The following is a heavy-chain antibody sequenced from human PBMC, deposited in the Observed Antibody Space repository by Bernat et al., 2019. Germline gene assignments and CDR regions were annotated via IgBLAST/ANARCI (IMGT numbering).Heavy chain of an antibody. J-gene: IGHJ6*02. D-gene: IGHD5-18*01. Sequence: QVQLEESGGGVVEPGRSLRLSCAASGFTFSSYTMHWVRQAPGKGLEWVAVISYDGTNKDYADSVKGRFTISRDNSKNTLYLQMNSLRAEDTAVYYCAREDSYGLSGMDVWGQGTAVTVSS. CDR1: GFTFSSYT. CDR2: ISYDGTNK. V-gene: IGHV3-30-3*01. CDR3: AREDSYGLSGMDV.